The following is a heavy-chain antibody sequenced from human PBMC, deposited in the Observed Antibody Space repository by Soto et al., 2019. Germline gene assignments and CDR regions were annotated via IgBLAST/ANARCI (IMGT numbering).Heavy chain of an antibody. CDR2: IWSDGKNK. Sequence: QVQLVESGGGVVQPGRSLRLSCAASGFSFSSHGMHWVRQAPGKGLEWVAVIWSDGKNKNYGDSVKGRFTISRDNSKNTVDLQMNRLRAEDTAVYYCARDESYYYGAGALYWGQGTLVTVSS. J-gene: IGHJ4*02. D-gene: IGHD3-10*01. CDR1: GFSFSSHG. CDR3: ARDESYYYGAGALY. V-gene: IGHV3-33*01.